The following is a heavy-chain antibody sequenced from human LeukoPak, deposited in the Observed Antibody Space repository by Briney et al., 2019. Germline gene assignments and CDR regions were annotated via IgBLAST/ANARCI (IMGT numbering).Heavy chain of an antibody. CDR2: ISYDGSNE. CDR3: ARNRPPYSGSYSGFDY. Sequence: GGSLRLSCAASGFTFSTYAMHWVRQAPGKGLEWVALISYDGSNEYYADSVRGRFTISRDNSKNTLYLLMNSLRAADTALYYCARNRPPYSGSYSGFDYWGQGTLVTVSS. V-gene: IGHV3-30-3*01. J-gene: IGHJ4*02. D-gene: IGHD1-26*01. CDR1: GFTFSTYA.